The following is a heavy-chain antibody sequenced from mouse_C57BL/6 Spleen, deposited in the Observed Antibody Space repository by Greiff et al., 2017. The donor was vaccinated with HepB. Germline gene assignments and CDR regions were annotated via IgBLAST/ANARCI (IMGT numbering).Heavy chain of an antibody. CDR3: ASYGSSYGGYAMDY. CDR2: ISSGSSTI. V-gene: IGHV5-17*01. D-gene: IGHD1-1*01. J-gene: IGHJ4*01. Sequence: EVKLVESGGGLVKPGGSLKLSCAASGFTFSDYGMHWVRQAPEKGLEWVAYISSGSSTIYYADTVKGRFTISRDNAKNTLFLQMTSLRSEDTAMYYCASYGSSYGGYAMDYWGQGTSVTVSS. CDR1: GFTFSDYG.